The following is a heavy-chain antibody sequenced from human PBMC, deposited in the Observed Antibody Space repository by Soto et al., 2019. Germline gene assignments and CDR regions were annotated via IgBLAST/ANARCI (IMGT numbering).Heavy chain of an antibody. J-gene: IGHJ3*02. CDR3: ARDLLERRITPFDI. Sequence: QVQLVESGGGVVQPGRSLRLSCAASGFTFSSYGMHWVRQAPGKGLEWVAVIWYDGSNTYYADSVKGRFTITRDNSKNTLYLQMNSLRAEDTAVYYCARDLLERRITPFDIWGQGTMVTVSS. V-gene: IGHV3-33*01. CDR2: IWYDGSNT. CDR1: GFTFSSYG. D-gene: IGHD1-1*01.